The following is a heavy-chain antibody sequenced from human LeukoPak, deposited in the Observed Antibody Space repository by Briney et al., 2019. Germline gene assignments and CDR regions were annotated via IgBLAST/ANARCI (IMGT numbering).Heavy chain of an antibody. Sequence: EASVKVSCKASGYTFTDYYLHWVRQAPGQGLEWMGWFNPNSGGANFALNFQGRVTMTRATSISTAYMELSRLTSDDTAVYYCARGVGSSWFDPWGQGTLVTVSS. CDR3: ARGVGSSWFDP. CDR1: GYTFTDYY. CDR2: FNPNSGGA. V-gene: IGHV1-2*02. J-gene: IGHJ5*02. D-gene: IGHD6-13*01.